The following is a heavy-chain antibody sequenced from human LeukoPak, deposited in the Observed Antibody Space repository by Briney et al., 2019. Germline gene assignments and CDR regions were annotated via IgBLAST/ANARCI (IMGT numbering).Heavy chain of an antibody. D-gene: IGHD4-17*01. CDR3: ARQVDYGDSNHYIDAFDI. Sequence: SETLSLTCAVYGGSFSGYYWSWIRQPPGKGLEWIGEINHSGSTNYNPSLKSRVTISVDTSKNQFSLKLSSVTAADTAVYYCARQVDYGDSNHYIDAFDIWGQGTMVTVSS. J-gene: IGHJ3*02. V-gene: IGHV4-34*01. CDR1: GGSFSGYY. CDR2: INHSGST.